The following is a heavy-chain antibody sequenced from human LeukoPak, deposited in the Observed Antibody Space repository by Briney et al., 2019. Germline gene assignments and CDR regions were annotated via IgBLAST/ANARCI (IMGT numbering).Heavy chain of an antibody. Sequence: PGGSLRLSCAASGFTFSSYAMSWVRQAPGKGLEWVSAISGSGGSTYYADSAKGRFTISRDNSKNTLYVQMNSLRGEDTAVYYCAKGLYYKDRSGYPAWGQGTLVTVSS. CDR1: GFTFSSYA. D-gene: IGHD3-22*01. CDR3: AKGLYYKDRSGYPA. V-gene: IGHV3-23*01. CDR2: ISGSGGST. J-gene: IGHJ5*02.